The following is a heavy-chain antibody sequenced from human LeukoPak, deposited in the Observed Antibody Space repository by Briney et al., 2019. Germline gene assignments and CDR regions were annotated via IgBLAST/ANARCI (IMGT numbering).Heavy chain of an antibody. D-gene: IGHD4-17*01. CDR3: ARGRPPHDYGTLFDY. Sequence: SETLSLTCTVSGGSISGCYWSWIRQPPGKGPQWIGSIFYSGSTNYNPSLKSRVTMSVDTSKKQFSLKLSSVTAADTAVYYCARGRPPHDYGTLFDYWGQGTLVTVSS. V-gene: IGHV4-59*01. CDR2: IFYSGST. CDR1: GGSISGCY. J-gene: IGHJ4*02.